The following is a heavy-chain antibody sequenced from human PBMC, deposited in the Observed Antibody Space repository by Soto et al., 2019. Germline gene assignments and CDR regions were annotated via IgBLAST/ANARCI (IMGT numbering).Heavy chain of an antibody. V-gene: IGHV4-30-2*01. CDR2: IYHSGST. CDR1: GGSISSGGYS. J-gene: IGHJ4*02. CDR3: AGGGGLPRSY. Sequence: SETLSLTCAVSGGSISSGGYSWSWIRQPPGKGLEWIGYIYHSGSTYYNPSLKSRVTISVDRSKNQFSLKLSSVTAADTAVYYGAGGGGLPRSYGGQGTLVPVSP. D-gene: IGHD3-16*01.